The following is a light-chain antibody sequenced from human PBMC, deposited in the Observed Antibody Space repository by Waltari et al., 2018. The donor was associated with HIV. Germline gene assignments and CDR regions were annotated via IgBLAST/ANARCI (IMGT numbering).Light chain of an antibody. J-gene: IGLJ2*01. CDR2: FNNDGSH. Sequence: QLVLTQSPSASASLGASVKLTCTLSSGHSGYAIAWLQQQPEKGPRYLMVFNNDGSHRKGAGRPARFSGSSSGTVPYLTVASRQAEDESDYVCQTRGTAIVVFGRGTKLTVL. CDR3: QTRGTAIVV. V-gene: IGLV4-69*01. CDR1: SGHSGYA.